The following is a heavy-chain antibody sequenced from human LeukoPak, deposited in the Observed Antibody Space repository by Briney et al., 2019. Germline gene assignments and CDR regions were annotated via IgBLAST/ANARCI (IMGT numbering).Heavy chain of an antibody. CDR1: GFTFTSSA. D-gene: IGHD5-18*01. V-gene: IGHV1-58*02. CDR2: IVVGSGNT. J-gene: IGHJ3*02. Sequence: GTSVKVPCKASGFTFTSSAMQWVRQARGQRLEWIGWIVVGSGNTNYAQKFQERVTITRDMSTSTAYMELSSLRSEDTAVYYCAGQGYSYGDAFDIWGQGTMVTVSS. CDR3: AGQGYSYGDAFDI.